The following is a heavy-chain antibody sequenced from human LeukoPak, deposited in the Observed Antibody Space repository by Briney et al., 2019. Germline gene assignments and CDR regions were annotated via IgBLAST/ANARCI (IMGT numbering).Heavy chain of an antibody. CDR1: GFNFGDYA. V-gene: IGHV3-49*04. Sequence: GGSLRLSCTASGFNFGDYAMSWVRQAPGKGLELVGFIRSKAYCGTTEYAASVKGRFTISKDDSKSIAYLQMNSLKTEDTAVYYCSRVRYSSSWYVGYSCDYWGQGTLVTVSS. CDR2: IRSKAYCGTT. CDR3: SRVRYSSSWYVGYSCDY. D-gene: IGHD6-13*01. J-gene: IGHJ4*02.